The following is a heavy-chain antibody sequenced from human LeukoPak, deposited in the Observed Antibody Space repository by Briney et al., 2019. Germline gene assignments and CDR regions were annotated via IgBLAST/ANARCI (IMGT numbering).Heavy chain of an antibody. CDR3: ARAGYYYDSSGYNVDF. V-gene: IGHV1-8*01. D-gene: IGHD3-22*01. CDR2: MNPNSGNT. J-gene: IGHJ4*02. CDR1: GYTFTNYD. Sequence: ASVKVSCKASGYTFTNYDISWVRQATGQGLEWMGWMNPNSGNTGYAQKFQGRVTMTRQTSITTAYMELGSLRSEDTAVYYCARAGYYYDSSGYNVDFWGQGTLVTVSS.